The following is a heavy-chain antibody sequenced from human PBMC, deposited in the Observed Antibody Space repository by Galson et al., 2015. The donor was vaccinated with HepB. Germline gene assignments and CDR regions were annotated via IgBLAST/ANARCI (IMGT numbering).Heavy chain of an antibody. J-gene: IGHJ3*02. Sequence: SVKVSCKASGFTFTSSAMQWVRQARGQRLEWIGWIVVGSGNTNYAQKFQERVTITRDMSTSTAYMELGSLRSEDTAVYYCAADGMGIAAAGLDAFDIWGQGTMVTVSS. D-gene: IGHD6-13*01. CDR1: GFTFTSSA. V-gene: IGHV1-58*02. CDR2: IVVGSGNT. CDR3: AADGMGIAAAGLDAFDI.